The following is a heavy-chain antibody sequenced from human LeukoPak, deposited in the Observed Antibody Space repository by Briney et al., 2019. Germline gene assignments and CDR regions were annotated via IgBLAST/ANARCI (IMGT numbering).Heavy chain of an antibody. V-gene: IGHV4-59*11. CDR3: AREGAIAAASLNWFDP. D-gene: IGHD6-13*01. J-gene: IGHJ5*02. CDR2: IYYSGST. CDR1: GGSISSHY. Sequence: SEILSLTCTVSGGSISSHYWSWIRQTPGRGLEWVWYIYYSGSTNYNPSLKGRVTMSVDTSTNQFSLKLSTVTAADTAVYYCAREGAIAAASLNWFDPWGQGTLVTVSS.